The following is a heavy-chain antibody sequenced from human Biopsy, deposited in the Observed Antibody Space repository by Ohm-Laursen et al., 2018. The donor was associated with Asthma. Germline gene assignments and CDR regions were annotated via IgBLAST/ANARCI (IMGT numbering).Heavy chain of an antibody. D-gene: IGHD6-13*01. J-gene: IGHJ6*02. CDR1: SGSWGYKRSGNYY. CDR3: VRGSSSWHHGPFHYYYGLDV. V-gene: IGHV4-39*01. Sequence: TLSLTLRLSSGSWGYKRSGNYYWGWGRQAPREGVGGVGGIFFSGTTSYNPSPESRVPGSADTTKNQFSRKLTSVTAADTAVYYCVRGSSSWHHGPFHYYYGLDVWGQGTTATVSS. CDR2: IFFSGTT.